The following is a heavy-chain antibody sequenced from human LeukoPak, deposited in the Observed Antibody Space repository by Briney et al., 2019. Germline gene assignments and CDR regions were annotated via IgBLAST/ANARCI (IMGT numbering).Heavy chain of an antibody. CDR1: GFTFSSYA. CDR3: AKDLDEWELALYDY. D-gene: IGHD1-26*01. V-gene: IGHV3-23*01. Sequence: GGSLRLSCAASGFTFSSYAMSWVRQAPGKGLEWVSAISGSGGSTYYADSVKGRLTISRDNSKNTLYLQMNSLRAEDTAVYYCAKDLDEWELALYDYWGQGTLVTVSS. CDR2: ISGSGGST. J-gene: IGHJ4*02.